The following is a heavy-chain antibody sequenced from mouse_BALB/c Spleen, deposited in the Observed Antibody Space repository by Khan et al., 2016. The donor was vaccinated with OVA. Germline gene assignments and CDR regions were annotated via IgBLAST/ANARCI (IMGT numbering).Heavy chain of an antibody. CDR2: ISSGGSFT. CDR1: GFTFSDYG. V-gene: IGHV5-9-3*01. D-gene: IGHD1-1*01. J-gene: IGHJ2*03. CDR3: TRTPDYYGSNYFDQ. Sequence: EVELVESGGDLVKPGGSLKLSCAASGFTFSDYGTSWVRQTPAKRLEWVATISSGGSFTYYLASVKGRFSISRDSAKNTLYLQMSSLRSEDTAMYYCTRTPDYYGSNYFDQWGQGTSLTVSS.